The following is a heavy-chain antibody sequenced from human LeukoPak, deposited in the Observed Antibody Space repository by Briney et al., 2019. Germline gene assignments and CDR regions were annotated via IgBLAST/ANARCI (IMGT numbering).Heavy chain of an antibody. CDR1: GYTFTGYY. CDR3: TRPYYDFWSGYADNWFDP. V-gene: IGHV1-2*02. J-gene: IGHJ5*02. CDR2: INHNSGGT. D-gene: IGHD3-3*01. Sequence: ASVKVSCKASGYTFTGYYMHWVRQAPGQGLEWMGWINHNSGGTNYAQKFQGRVTMTRDTSISTAYMELSRLRSDDTAVYYCTRPYYDFWSGYADNWFDPWGQGTLVTVSS.